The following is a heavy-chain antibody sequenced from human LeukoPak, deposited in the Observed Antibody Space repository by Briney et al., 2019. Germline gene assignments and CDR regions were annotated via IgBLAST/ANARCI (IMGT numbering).Heavy chain of an antibody. CDR1: GYTLSSHS. CDR3: GRAAENYGGRFES. V-gene: IGHV3-21*01. J-gene: IGHJ4*02. D-gene: IGHD3-16*01. Sequence: GGSLRLSCAASGYTLSSHSMKCVRQAPGKGLECVSSISSSSSKLYDADSVKGRFTISRDNDKNSLYLQLTSLRAEDTAVYYCGRAAENYGGRFESWGQGTLVTVSS. CDR2: ISSSSSKL.